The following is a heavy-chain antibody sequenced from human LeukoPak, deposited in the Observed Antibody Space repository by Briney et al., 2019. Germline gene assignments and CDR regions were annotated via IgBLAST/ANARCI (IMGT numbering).Heavy chain of an antibody. D-gene: IGHD1-26*01. CDR1: GYTFTSYD. CDR2: MNPNSGNT. V-gene: IGHV1-8*01. Sequence: ASVKVSCKASGYTFTSYDINWVRQATGQGLEWMGWMNPNSGNTGYAQKFQGRVTMTRDTSTSTVYMELSSLRSEDTAVYYCACPSSGSSGGFDYWGQGTLVTVSS. CDR3: ACPSSGSSGGFDY. J-gene: IGHJ4*02.